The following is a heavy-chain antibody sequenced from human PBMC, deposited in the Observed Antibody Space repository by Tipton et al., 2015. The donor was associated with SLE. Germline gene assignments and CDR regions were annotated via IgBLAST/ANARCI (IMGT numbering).Heavy chain of an antibody. CDR2: IYYSGST. CDR3: ASLGMDYYFDL. CDR1: GYSIITGYY. V-gene: IGHV4-38-2*02. J-gene: IGHJ2*01. Sequence: TLSLTCNISGYSIITGYYWGWIRQPPGKGLEWIGHIYYSGSTYYIPSLRSRITISVDTSKNQFSLRLSSATAADTALYYCASLGMDYYFDLWGRGTLVTVSS. D-gene: IGHD7-27*01.